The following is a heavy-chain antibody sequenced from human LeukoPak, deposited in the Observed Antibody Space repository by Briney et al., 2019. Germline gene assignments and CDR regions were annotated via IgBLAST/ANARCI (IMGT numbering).Heavy chain of an antibody. Sequence: PSETLSLTCTVSGGSISSSSYYWGWIRQPPGKGLEWIGSIYYSGSTYYNPSLKSRVTISVDTSKNQFSLKLSSVAAADTAVYYCARDSESGSWLSFDYWGQGTLVTVSS. J-gene: IGHJ4*02. CDR3: ARDSESGSWLSFDY. CDR2: IYYSGST. D-gene: IGHD6-13*01. V-gene: IGHV4-39*07. CDR1: GGSISSSSYY.